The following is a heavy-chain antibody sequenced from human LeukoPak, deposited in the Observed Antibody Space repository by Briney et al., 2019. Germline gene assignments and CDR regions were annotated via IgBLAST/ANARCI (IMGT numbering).Heavy chain of an antibody. CDR1: GGSIGSYY. Sequence: PSETLSLTCTVSGGSIGSYYWSWIRQPPGKGLEWIGYIYYSGSTNYNPSLKSRVTISVDTSKNQFSLKLSSVTAADTAVYYCARSVLEWFPSYYYYMDVWGKGTTVTVSS. D-gene: IGHD3-3*01. CDR2: IYYSGST. CDR3: ARSVLEWFPSYYYYMDV. V-gene: IGHV4-59*01. J-gene: IGHJ6*03.